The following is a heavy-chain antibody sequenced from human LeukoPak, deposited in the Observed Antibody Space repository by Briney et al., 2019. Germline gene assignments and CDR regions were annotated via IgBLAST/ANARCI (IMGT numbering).Heavy chain of an antibody. CDR2: MNPNSGNT. V-gene: IGHV1-8*01. CDR1: GYTFTIYD. CDR3: AIADDYYDSSGYRADY. D-gene: IGHD3-22*01. Sequence: ASVKVSCKASGYTFTIYDINWVRQATGQGLEWMGWMNPNSGNTGYAQKFQGRVTMTRNTSISTAYMELSSLRSEDTAVYYCAIADDYYDSSGYRADYWGQGTLVTVSS. J-gene: IGHJ4*02.